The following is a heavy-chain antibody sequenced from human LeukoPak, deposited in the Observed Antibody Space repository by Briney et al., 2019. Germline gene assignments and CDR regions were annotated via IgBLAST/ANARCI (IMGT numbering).Heavy chain of an antibody. CDR3: ARGGRYYYGSGRLDY. D-gene: IGHD3-10*01. J-gene: IGHJ4*02. V-gene: IGHV3-48*03. CDR1: GFTFSSYE. Sequence: PGGSLGLSCAASGFTFSSYEMNWVRQAPGKGLEWVSYISSSGSTIYYADSVKGRFTISRDNAKNSLYLQMNSLRAEDTAVYYCARGGRYYYGSGRLDYWGQGTLVTVSS. CDR2: ISSSGSTI.